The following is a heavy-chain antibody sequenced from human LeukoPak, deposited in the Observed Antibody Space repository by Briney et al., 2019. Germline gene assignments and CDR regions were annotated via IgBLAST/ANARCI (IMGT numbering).Heavy chain of an antibody. CDR2: IIPIFGTA. J-gene: IGHJ5*02. Sequence: SVKVSCKTSGYTFTGYYMHWVRQAPGQGLEWMGGIIPIFGTANYAQKFQGRVTITADKSTSTAYMELSSLRSEDTAVYYCARELPYDILTGYNSNWFDPWGQGTLVTVSS. CDR1: GYTFTGYY. D-gene: IGHD3-9*01. V-gene: IGHV1-69*06. CDR3: ARELPYDILTGYNSNWFDP.